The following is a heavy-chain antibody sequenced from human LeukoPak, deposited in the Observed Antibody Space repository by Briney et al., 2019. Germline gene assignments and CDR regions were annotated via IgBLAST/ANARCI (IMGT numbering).Heavy chain of an antibody. D-gene: IGHD2-15*01. V-gene: IGHV4-61*02. Sequence: PSETLSLTCTVSGGSISSGSYYWSWIRQPAGKGLEWIVRIYTSGSTNYNPSLKSRVTISVDTTKHQFSLKLSSVTTADPAVYYCARAGRRVDYYYYMDVWGKGTTVTVSS. J-gene: IGHJ6*03. CDR1: GGSISSGSYY. CDR2: IYTSGST. CDR3: ARAGRRVDYYYYMDV.